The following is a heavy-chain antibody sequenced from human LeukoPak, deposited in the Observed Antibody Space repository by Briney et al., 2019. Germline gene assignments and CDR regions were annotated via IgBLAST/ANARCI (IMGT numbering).Heavy chain of an antibody. J-gene: IGHJ4*02. Sequence: PGGSLRLSCAASGFTFNSYAMTWVRQAPGKGLEWVSAISGSGGNTYYADSVKGRFTISRDNSKNTLYLQMNSLRADDTAVYYCAKDLQAEGLYYFDYWGQGALVTVSS. CDR2: ISGSGGNT. CDR3: AKDLQAEGLYYFDY. CDR1: GFTFNSYA. D-gene: IGHD4/OR15-4a*01. V-gene: IGHV3-23*01.